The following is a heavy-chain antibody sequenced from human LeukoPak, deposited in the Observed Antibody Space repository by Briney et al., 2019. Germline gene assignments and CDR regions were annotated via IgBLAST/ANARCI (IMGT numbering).Heavy chain of an antibody. CDR3: ARQAGQPLLPDY. V-gene: IGHV4-39*01. CDR1: GGSISSRSYF. CDR2: IYYSGTT. Sequence: PSETLSLTRTVSGGSISSRSYFWGWIRQPPGRGLEWIGSIYYSGTTYYNPSLKSRVTISEDTSKNQFSLKLSSVTAADTAVYYCARQAGQPLLPDYWGQGTLVTVSS. D-gene: IGHD3-10*01. J-gene: IGHJ4*02.